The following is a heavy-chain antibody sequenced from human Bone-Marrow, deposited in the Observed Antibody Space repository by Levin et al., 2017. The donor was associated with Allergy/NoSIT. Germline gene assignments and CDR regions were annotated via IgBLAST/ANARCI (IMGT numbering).Heavy chain of an antibody. V-gene: IGHV1-2*02. CDR3: VGELNHSGWYRDGFDP. CDR2: ITPKYVET. D-gene: IGHD6-19*01. CDR1: GGTINDYD. J-gene: IGHJ5*02. Sequence: GESLKISCTASGGTINDYDIHWVRQAPGQGPEWMGSITPKYVETVYSEKFQGRVTMTIDTSVTITYMELSSLRSDDTAMYYCVGELNHSGWYRDGFDPWGQGTLVTVSS.